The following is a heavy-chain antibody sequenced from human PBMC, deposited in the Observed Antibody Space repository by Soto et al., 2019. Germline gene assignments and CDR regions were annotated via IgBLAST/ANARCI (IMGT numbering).Heavy chain of an antibody. J-gene: IGHJ4*02. CDR2: ISYNGNT. D-gene: IGHD3-22*01. Sequence: ASVKVSCTASGGTFSSYAISWVRQAPGQGLEWMGWISYNGNTNYAQKYQGRVTMTTDTSTSTAYMELRSLTSDDTAVFYCARVEDYFDSSGYAHWGLVTMVTFSS. V-gene: IGHV1-18*01. CDR1: GGTFSSYA. CDR3: ARVEDYFDSSGYAH.